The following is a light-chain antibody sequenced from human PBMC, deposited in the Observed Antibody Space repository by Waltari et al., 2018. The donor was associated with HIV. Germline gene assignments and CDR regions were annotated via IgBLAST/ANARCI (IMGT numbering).Light chain of an antibody. CDR2: DVS. Sequence: QSALTQPRSVSGSPGQSVTISCTGTSSDVGGYNYVSWYQQNPGKAPKLMIYDVSKRPSGVPYRFSGSKSGNTASLTISGLQAEDEADYYCCSYAGSYSWVFGGGTKLTVL. CDR3: CSYAGSYSWV. CDR1: SSDVGGYNY. J-gene: IGLJ3*02. V-gene: IGLV2-11*01.